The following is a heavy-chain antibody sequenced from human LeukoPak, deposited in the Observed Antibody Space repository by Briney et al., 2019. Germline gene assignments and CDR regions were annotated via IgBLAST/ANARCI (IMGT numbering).Heavy chain of an antibody. CDR2: INHSGST. Sequence: PSETLSLTCAVYGGSFSGYYWSWIRQPPGKGLEWIGEINHSGSTNYNPSLKSRVTISVDTSKNQFSLKLSSVTAADTAVYYCARDQVGIAAAGGFDYWGQGTLVTVSS. CDR1: GGSFSGYY. V-gene: IGHV4-34*01. J-gene: IGHJ4*02. CDR3: ARDQVGIAAAGGFDY. D-gene: IGHD6-13*01.